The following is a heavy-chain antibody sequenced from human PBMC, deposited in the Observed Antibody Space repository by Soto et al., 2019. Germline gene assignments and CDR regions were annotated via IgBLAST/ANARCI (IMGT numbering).Heavy chain of an antibody. Sequence: ASVKVSCKASGYTFTSYDINWVRQATGQGLEWMGWINPNTGYTDYAQKFQGRVTMTGNTSITTAYMELSSLRSEDTAVYYCARDPTIFGVVQNYGMDVWGQGTTVTVSS. CDR2: INPNTGYT. V-gene: IGHV1-8*01. CDR1: GYTFTSYD. J-gene: IGHJ6*02. D-gene: IGHD3-3*01. CDR3: ARDPTIFGVVQNYGMDV.